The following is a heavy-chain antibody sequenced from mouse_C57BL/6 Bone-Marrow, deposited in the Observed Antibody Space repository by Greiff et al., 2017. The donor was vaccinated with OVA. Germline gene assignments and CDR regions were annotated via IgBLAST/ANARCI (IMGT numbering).Heavy chain of an antibody. CDR1: GFTFSNYW. D-gene: IGHD4-1*01. J-gene: IGHJ4*01. V-gene: IGHV6-3*01. Sequence: EVKLEESGGGLVQPGGSMKLSCVASGFTFSNYWMNWVRQSPEKGLEWVAQIRLKSDNYATHYAESVKGRFTISRDDSKSSVYLQMNNLRAEDTGIYYCTFNWAYAMDYWGQGTSVTVSS. CDR3: TFNWAYAMDY. CDR2: IRLKSDNYAT.